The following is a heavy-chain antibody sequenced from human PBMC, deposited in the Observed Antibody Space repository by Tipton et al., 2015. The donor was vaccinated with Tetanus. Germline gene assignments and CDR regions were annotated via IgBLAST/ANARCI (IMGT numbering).Heavy chain of an antibody. Sequence: TLSLTCTVSGGSISSYYWSWIRQPPGKGLEWIGYIYYSGGTNYNPSLKSRVTILVDTSKNQFSLKLSSVTAGDTAVYFCVKFEYRTSFASWGQGALVTVSS. J-gene: IGHJ4*02. CDR1: GGSISSYY. CDR2: IYYSGGT. V-gene: IGHV4-59*12. CDR3: VKFEYRTSFAS. D-gene: IGHD6-6*01.